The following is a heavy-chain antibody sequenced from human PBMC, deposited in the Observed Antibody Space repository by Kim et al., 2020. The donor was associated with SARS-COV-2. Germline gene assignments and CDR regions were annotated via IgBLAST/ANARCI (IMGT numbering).Heavy chain of an antibody. J-gene: IGHJ6*02. Sequence: ASVKVSCKASGYTFTTYAMNWVRQAPGQGLEWMGWNNTKTGNPTYAQGFTGRFVFSLDTSVSTAYLQISSLKAEDTAVYYCARVGRLRLGELSLYHYYYGMDVWGQGTTVTVSS. CDR1: GYTFTTYA. CDR2: NNTKTGNP. CDR3: ARVGRLRLGELSLYHYYYGMDV. V-gene: IGHV7-4-1*02. D-gene: IGHD3-16*02.